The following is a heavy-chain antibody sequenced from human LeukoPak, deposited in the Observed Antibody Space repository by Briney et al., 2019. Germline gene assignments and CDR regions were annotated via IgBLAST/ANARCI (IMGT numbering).Heavy chain of an antibody. CDR2: IKQDGSEK. J-gene: IGHJ4*02. CDR1: GFTFSSDW. V-gene: IGHV3-7*01. CDR3: ARAFDGDGYNWDNFDY. Sequence: SGGSLRLSCAASGFTFSSDWMSWVRQAPGKGLEWLANIKQDGSEKYNVDSVKGRFTISRDNAKNSLYLQMNSLRAEDTAVYYCARAFDGDGYNWDNFDYWGQGTLVTVSS. D-gene: IGHD5-24*01.